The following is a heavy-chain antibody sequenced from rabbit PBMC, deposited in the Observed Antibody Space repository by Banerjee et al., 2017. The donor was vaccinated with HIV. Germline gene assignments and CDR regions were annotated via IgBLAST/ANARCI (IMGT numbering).Heavy chain of an antibody. V-gene: IGHV1S40*01. Sequence: QSLEESGGDLVKPGASLTLTCTASGFSFSSSYWICWVRQAPGKGLEWIACIDADYRGSTYYASWAKGRFTISKTSSTTVTLQMTSLTAADTATYFCARAPYGSSGDYQFNLWGPGTLVTVS. J-gene: IGHJ4*01. CDR2: IDADYRGST. CDR1: GFSFSSSYW. D-gene: IGHD1-1*01. CDR3: ARAPYGSSGDYQFNL.